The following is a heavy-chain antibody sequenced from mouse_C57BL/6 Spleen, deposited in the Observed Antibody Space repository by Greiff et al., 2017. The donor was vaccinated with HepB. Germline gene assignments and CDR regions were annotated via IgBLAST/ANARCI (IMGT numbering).Heavy chain of an antibody. CDR2: INPDSSTI. V-gene: IGHV4-1*01. CDR3: ASPVTTVVAHWYFDV. CDR1: GIDFSRYW. D-gene: IGHD1-1*01. Sequence: EVKLMESGGGLVQPGGSLKLSCAASGIDFSRYWMSWVRRAPGKGLEWIGEINPDSSTINYAPSLKDKFIISRDNAKNTLYLQMSKVRSEDTALYYCASPVTTVVAHWYFDVWGTGTTVTVSS. J-gene: IGHJ1*03.